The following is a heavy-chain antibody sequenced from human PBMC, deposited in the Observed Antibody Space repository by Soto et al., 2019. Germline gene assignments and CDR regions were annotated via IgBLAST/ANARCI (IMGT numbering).Heavy chain of an antibody. Sequence: QVQLVQSGAEVKKPGSSVKVSCKASGGTFSSYAISWVRQAPGQGLEWMGGIIPIFGTANYAQKFQGRVTITADESTSTAYMELSSLRSEDTAVYYCARHHYCSGSYYNAYFDYWGQGTLVTVSS. J-gene: IGHJ4*02. D-gene: IGHD3-10*01. CDR2: IIPIFGTA. CDR1: GGTFSSYA. V-gene: IGHV1-69*01. CDR3: ARHHYCSGSYYNAYFDY.